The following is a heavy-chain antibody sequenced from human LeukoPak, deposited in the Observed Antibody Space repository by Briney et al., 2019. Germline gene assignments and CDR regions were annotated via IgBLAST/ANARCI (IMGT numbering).Heavy chain of an antibody. CDR1: GSTFSSYA. CDR2: ISYDGSNK. CDR3: ARSVVAATETFDY. Sequence: PGGSLRLSCAASGSTFSSYAMHWVRQAPGKGLEWVAVISYDGSNKYYADSVKGRFTISRDNSKNTLYLQMNSLRAEDTAVYYCARSVVAATETFDYWGQGTLVTVSS. J-gene: IGHJ4*02. V-gene: IGHV3-30*04. D-gene: IGHD2-15*01.